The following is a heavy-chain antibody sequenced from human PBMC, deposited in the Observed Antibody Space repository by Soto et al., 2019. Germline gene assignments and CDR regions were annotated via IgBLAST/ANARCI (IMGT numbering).Heavy chain of an antibody. CDR1: GDSLSSATYS. V-gene: IGHV4-30-2*01. CDR2: IYRSGVT. CDR3: AGMPYTSGLRFDP. J-gene: IGHJ5*02. D-gene: IGHD6-19*01. Sequence: PSETLSLTCTVSGDSLSSATYSWSWIRQPPGKGLEWVGFIYRSGVTSYNPSPDSRVTISLDRSTNQCSLKLTSVTAADTAVYFCAGMPYTSGLRFDPWGPGTLVTVSS.